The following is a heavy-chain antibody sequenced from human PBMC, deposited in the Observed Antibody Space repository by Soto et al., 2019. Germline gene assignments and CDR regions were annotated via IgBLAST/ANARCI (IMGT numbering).Heavy chain of an antibody. V-gene: IGHV1-69*01. CDR1: GGTFDNYA. D-gene: IGHD3-10*01. J-gene: IGHJ6*02. CDR3: ARGGRTGNFGMYV. Sequence: QVQLVQSGAEVKKPGSSVKVSCKASGGTFDNYAISWVRQAPGLGLEWMGGIIPMFGTTNYVQKFQDRVTITADESTSTAYMELSSLRSEDTALYYCARGGRTGNFGMYVWGQGTTVTVSS. CDR2: IIPMFGTT.